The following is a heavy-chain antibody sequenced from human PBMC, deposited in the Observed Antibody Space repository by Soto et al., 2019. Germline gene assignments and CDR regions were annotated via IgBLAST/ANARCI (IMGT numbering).Heavy chain of an antibody. J-gene: IGHJ6*02. CDR1: GFTFDDYA. V-gene: IGHV3-9*01. D-gene: IGHD6-25*01. CDR3: AKDLWDSSGPPPYGMDV. Sequence: GGSLRLSCAASGFTFDDYAMHWVRQAPGKGLEWVSGISWNSGSIGYADSVKGRFTISRDNAKNSLYLQMNSLRAEDTALYYCAKDLWDSSGPPPYGMDVWGQGTTVTVSS. CDR2: ISWNSGSI.